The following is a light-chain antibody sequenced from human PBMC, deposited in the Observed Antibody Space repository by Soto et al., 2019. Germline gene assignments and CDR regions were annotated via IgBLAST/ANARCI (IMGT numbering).Light chain of an antibody. CDR2: AAS. CDR3: QQTYSNLWT. CDR1: QTVSRY. V-gene: IGKV1-39*01. Sequence: DIQLTQSPSSLSASVGDTATITCRASQTVSRYLNWYQQKSGTAPKLLIYAASTLHTGVPSRFSGRGSGTDFTLTINNLQREDFADYFCQQTYSNLWTFGQGTKVDIK. J-gene: IGKJ1*01.